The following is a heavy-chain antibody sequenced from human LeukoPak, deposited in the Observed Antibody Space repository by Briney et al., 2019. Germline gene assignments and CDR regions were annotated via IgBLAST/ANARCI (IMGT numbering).Heavy chain of an antibody. Sequence: KPSQTLSLTCTVSGVSISSGGYYWRWIRQHPGKGLEWIGYIYYSGSTYYNPSLKSRVTISVDTSKNQFSLKLSSVTAADTAVYYCARSYDSSGYYSGWGQGTLVTVSS. CDR2: IYYSGST. CDR1: GVSISSGGYY. D-gene: IGHD3-22*01. CDR3: ARSYDSSGYYSG. V-gene: IGHV4-31*03. J-gene: IGHJ4*02.